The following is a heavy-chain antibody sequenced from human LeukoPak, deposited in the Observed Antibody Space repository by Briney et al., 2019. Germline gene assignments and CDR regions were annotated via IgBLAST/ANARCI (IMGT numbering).Heavy chain of an antibody. D-gene: IGHD6-13*01. Sequence: GGSLRLSCAASGFXFSSYGIHWVRQAPGKGLEWVAVIWYDGSNKYYADSVKGRFTISRDNSKNTLYLQMNSLRAEDTAVYYCARDSFIAAAGTSWFDPWGQGTLVTVSS. J-gene: IGHJ5*02. CDR2: IWYDGSNK. CDR3: ARDSFIAAAGTSWFDP. V-gene: IGHV3-33*01. CDR1: GFXFSSYG.